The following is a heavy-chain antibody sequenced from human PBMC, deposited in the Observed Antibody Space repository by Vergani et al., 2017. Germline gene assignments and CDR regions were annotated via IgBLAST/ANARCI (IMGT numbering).Heavy chain of an antibody. V-gene: IGHV4-39*01. Sequence: QLQLQESGPGLVKPSETLSLTCTVSGGSISSSSYYWGWIRQPPGKGLEWIGGIYYSGSTYSNPSLKSRVTISVDTSTNQFSLKLRSVTAADTTVYYCARLLDDCSSTGCYIVFDYWGEGTLVTVSS. CDR1: GGSISSSSYY. CDR2: IYYSGST. J-gene: IGHJ4*02. CDR3: ARLLDDCSSTGCYIVFDY. D-gene: IGHD2-2*02.